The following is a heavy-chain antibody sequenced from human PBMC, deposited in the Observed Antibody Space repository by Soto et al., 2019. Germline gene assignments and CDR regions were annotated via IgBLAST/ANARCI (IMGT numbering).Heavy chain of an antibody. CDR3: ARDLAVGLVDY. D-gene: IGHD6-19*01. Sequence: QVQLLQSGAEVKKTGASVKVSCKASGSNFTSYGISWVRQAPGQGLEWMGWISAYNGNTKYAQKLQGRVTMTTDTSTSTAYMEVRSLRSDDTAVYYCARDLAVGLVDYWGQGTLVTVSS. CDR2: ISAYNGNT. CDR1: GSNFTSYG. V-gene: IGHV1-18*01. J-gene: IGHJ4*02.